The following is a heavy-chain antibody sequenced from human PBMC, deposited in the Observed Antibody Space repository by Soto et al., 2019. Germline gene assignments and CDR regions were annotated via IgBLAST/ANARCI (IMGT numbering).Heavy chain of an antibody. Sequence: EVQLVESGGGFVQPGGSPRLSCAASGFDFSNSWMHWVRQVPGKGLVWVSHINSDGSSTGYADSVKGRFTVSRDNARTTVYLQLDSLRVEDTAVYYCARDRSYALDVWGQGTTVTVSS. CDR3: ARDRSYALDV. CDR2: INSDGSST. CDR1: GFDFSNSW. V-gene: IGHV3-74*01. J-gene: IGHJ6*02.